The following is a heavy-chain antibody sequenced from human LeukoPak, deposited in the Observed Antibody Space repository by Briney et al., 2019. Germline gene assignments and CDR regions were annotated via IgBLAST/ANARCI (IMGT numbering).Heavy chain of an antibody. CDR3: ARGRTHPPCGY. V-gene: IGHV1-2*02. D-gene: IGHD2-21*01. Sequence: GSSVKVSYKASGYTFTDYYMHWVRQAPGQGLEWMGWINPNSCGTNYAQKFQGRITMTRDTSISTAYMELSRLRSDGTAVYYCARGRTHPPCGYWGPGTLVTVSS. J-gene: IGHJ4*02. CDR1: GYTFTDYY. CDR2: INPNSCGT.